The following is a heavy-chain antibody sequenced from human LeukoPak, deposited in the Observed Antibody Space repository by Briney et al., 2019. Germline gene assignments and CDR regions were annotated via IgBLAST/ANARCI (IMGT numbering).Heavy chain of an antibody. CDR3: ARLQPSWHWYFDL. CDR1: GGSISSGGYY. V-gene: IGHV4-30-2*03. J-gene: IGHJ2*01. D-gene: IGHD2-2*01. Sequence: SQTLSLTCTVSGGSISSGGYYWSWIRQPPGKGLEWIGYIYHSGSTYYNPSLKSRVTISVDTSKNQFSLKLSSVTAADTAVYYCARLQPSWHWYFDLWGRGTLVTVSS. CDR2: IYHSGST.